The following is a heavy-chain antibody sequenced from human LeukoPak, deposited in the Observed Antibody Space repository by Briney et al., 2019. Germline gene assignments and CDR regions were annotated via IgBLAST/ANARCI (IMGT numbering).Heavy chain of an antibody. CDR3: AKDPTRYSSALDY. V-gene: IGHV3-30*18. D-gene: IGHD6-19*01. CDR2: ISYDGSNK. Sequence: GRSLRLSCAASGFTFSSYGMHWVRQAPGKGLEWVAVISYDGSNKYYADSVKGRFTISRDNSKNTLYLQMNSLRAEDTAVCYCAKDPTRYSSALDYWGQGTLVTVSS. J-gene: IGHJ4*02. CDR1: GFTFSSYG.